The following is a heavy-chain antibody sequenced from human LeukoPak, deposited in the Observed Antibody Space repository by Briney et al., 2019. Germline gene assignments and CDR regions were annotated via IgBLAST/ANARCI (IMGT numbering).Heavy chain of an antibody. CDR3: ARPYYHDSSGYGDYYYYGMDV. CDR2: INHSGST. Sequence: SETLSLTCAVYGGSFSGYYWSWIRQPPGKGLEWIGEINHSGSTNYNPSLKSRVTISVDTSKNQFSLKLSSVTAADTAVYYCARPYYHDSSGYGDYYYYGMDVWGQGTTVTVSS. D-gene: IGHD3-22*01. J-gene: IGHJ6*02. CDR1: GGSFSGYY. V-gene: IGHV4-34*01.